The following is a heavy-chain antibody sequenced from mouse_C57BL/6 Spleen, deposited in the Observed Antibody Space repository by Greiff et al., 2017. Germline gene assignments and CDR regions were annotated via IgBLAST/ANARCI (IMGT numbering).Heavy chain of an antibody. Sequence: VQLKQSGPELVKPGASVKISCKASGYSFTGYYMNWVKQSPEKSLEWIGEINPSTGGTTYNQKFKAKATLTVDKSSSTAYMQLKSLTSEDSAVYYCARTYYYGTDYYAMDYWGQGTSVTVSS. J-gene: IGHJ4*01. CDR2: INPSTGGT. CDR3: ARTYYYGTDYYAMDY. CDR1: GYSFTGYY. V-gene: IGHV1-42*01. D-gene: IGHD1-1*01.